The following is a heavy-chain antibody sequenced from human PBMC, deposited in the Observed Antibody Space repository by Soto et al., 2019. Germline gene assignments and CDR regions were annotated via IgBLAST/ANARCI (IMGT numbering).Heavy chain of an antibody. CDR2: IIPIFGTA. CDR3: ARGLTGYYDSSGLGAFDI. Sequence: GASVKVSCKASGGTFSSYAISWVRQAPGQGLEWMGGIIPIFGTANYAQKFQGRVTITADKSTSTAYMELSSLRSEDTAVYYCARGLTGYYDSSGLGAFDIWGQGTMVTVSS. D-gene: IGHD3-22*01. J-gene: IGHJ3*02. CDR1: GGTFSSYA. V-gene: IGHV1-69*06.